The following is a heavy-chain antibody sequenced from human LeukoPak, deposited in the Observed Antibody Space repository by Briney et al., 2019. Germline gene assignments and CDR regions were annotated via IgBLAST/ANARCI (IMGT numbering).Heavy chain of an antibody. CDR3: AKAGPASSDYLNWFDP. CDR2: ISGSGGST. CDR1: GFTFSTYA. J-gene: IGHJ5*02. Sequence: GGSLRLSCAASGFTFSTYAMNWVRQAPGKGLGWVSVISGSGGSTYYADSVKGRFTISRDNSKNTLYLQMNSLRVEDTAVYYCAKAGPASSDYLNWFDPWGQGTLVTVSS. D-gene: IGHD3-22*01. V-gene: IGHV3-23*01.